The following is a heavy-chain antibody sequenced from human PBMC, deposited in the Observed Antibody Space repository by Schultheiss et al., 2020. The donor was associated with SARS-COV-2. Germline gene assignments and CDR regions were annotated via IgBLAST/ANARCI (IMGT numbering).Heavy chain of an antibody. CDR3: ARWVGTGSYYGFDY. D-gene: IGHD1-26*01. Sequence: SETLSLTCTVSGGSISSSSHYWTWIRQHPGKGLEWIGYIYYSGSTYYKPSLESRVTISIDTSKNYFSLKLSSVTAADTALYYCARWVGTGSYYGFDYWGQGTLVTVSS. CDR1: GGSISSSSHY. V-gene: IGHV4-61*03. CDR2: IYYSGST. J-gene: IGHJ4*02.